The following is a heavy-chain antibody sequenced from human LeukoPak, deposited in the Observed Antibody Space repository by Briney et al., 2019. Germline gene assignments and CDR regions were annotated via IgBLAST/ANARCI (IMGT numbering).Heavy chain of an antibody. V-gene: IGHV4-39*07. CDR1: GGSISSGSYY. Sequence: PSETLSLTCTVSGGSISSGSYYWGWIRQPPGKGLEWIGTIYYSGSAYYNPPLKSRATLSIDTSTNQFSLKLTSVTAADTAVYFCAREWWTDHGGGWFDPWGQGTLVTVSS. D-gene: IGHD3/OR15-3a*01. J-gene: IGHJ5*02. CDR2: IYYSGSA. CDR3: AREWWTDHGGGWFDP.